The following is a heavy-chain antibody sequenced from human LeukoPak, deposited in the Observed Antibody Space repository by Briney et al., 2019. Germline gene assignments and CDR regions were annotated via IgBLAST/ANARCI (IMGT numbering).Heavy chain of an antibody. CDR3: AKARVFIGELSLDY. V-gene: IGHV3-23*01. D-gene: IGHD3-10*01. Sequence: GGSLRLSCAASGFTFSSYAMSWDRQAPGKGLEWVSAISGSGGSTYYADSVKGRFTISRDNSKNTLYLQMNSLRAEDTAVYYCAKARVFIGELSLDYWGQGTLVTVSS. CDR1: GFTFSSYA. J-gene: IGHJ4*02. CDR2: ISGSGGST.